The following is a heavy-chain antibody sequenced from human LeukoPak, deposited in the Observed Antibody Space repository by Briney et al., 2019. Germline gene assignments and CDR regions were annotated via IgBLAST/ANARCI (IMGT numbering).Heavy chain of an antibody. CDR3: VRGVGDSSGYYYSGFDY. V-gene: IGHV4-59*01. CDR1: GGSISNYY. CDR2: IYYSGSI. D-gene: IGHD3-22*01. Sequence: SETLSLTCTVSGGSISNYYWSWIRQPPGKGLEWIGYIYYSGSIKYNPSLKSRVTISVDTSKNQFSLKLSSVTAADTAVYYCVRGVGDSSGYYYSGFDYWGQGTLVTVSS. J-gene: IGHJ4*02.